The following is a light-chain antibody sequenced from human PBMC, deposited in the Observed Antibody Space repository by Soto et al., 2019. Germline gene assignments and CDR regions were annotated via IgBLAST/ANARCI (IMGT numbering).Light chain of an antibody. V-gene: IGLV3-21*04. CDR3: QVWDSSSDHNVV. CDR1: NIGIKS. Sequence: SYELTQPPSMSVAPGKTARITCGGNNIGIKSVHWYQQKPGQAPVLVIYYDSDRPSGIPERFSGSNSGNTATLTISRVEAGDEADYYCQVWDSSSDHNVVFGGGTKLTVL. CDR2: YDS. J-gene: IGLJ2*01.